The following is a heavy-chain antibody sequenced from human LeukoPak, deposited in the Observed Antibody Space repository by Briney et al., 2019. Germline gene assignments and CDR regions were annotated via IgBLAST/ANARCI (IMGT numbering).Heavy chain of an antibody. CDR1: GFTFNIYA. V-gene: IGHV3-23*01. Sequence: GGSLRLSCAASGFTFNIYAMSWVRQGPGKGLEWVSFISATGGSTYYADSVKGRFTISRDNSKNTLYLQMNSLRAEDTAVYYCAKRDGGSGYSQWGQGTLVTVSS. J-gene: IGHJ4*02. D-gene: IGHD2-15*01. CDR3: AKRDGGSGYSQ. CDR2: ISATGGST.